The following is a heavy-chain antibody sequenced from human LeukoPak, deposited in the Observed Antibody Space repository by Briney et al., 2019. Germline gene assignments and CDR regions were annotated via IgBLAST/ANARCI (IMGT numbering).Heavy chain of an antibody. Sequence: SCKASGGTFSSYAISWVRQAPGKGLEWVAVIWYDGSNKYYADSVKGRFTISRDNSKNTLYLQMNSLRAEDTAVYYCARDPAGSKVWSPYYYYYYGMDVWGQGTTVTVSS. CDR3: ARDPAGSKVWSPYYYYYYGMDV. CDR1: GGTFSSYA. V-gene: IGHV3-33*01. J-gene: IGHJ6*02. D-gene: IGHD6-13*01. CDR2: IWYDGSNK.